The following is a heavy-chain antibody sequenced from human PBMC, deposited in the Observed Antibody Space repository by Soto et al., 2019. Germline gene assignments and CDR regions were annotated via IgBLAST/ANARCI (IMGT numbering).Heavy chain of an antibody. CDR1: GFTFSSYG. Sequence: QVQLVESGGGVVQPGRSLRLSCAASGFTFSSYGMHWVRQAPGKELERVAVIWYDGSNKYYADSVKGGFTISRDNSKNTLYLQMNSLRAEDTAVYYCARDRGQWLVLSYFDYWGQGTLVTVSS. D-gene: IGHD6-19*01. CDR2: IWYDGSNK. J-gene: IGHJ4*02. CDR3: ARDRGQWLVLSYFDY. V-gene: IGHV3-33*01.